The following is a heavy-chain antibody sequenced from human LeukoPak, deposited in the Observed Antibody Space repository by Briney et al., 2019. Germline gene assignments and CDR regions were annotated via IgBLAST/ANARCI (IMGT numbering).Heavy chain of an antibody. Sequence: SETLSLTCSVSGGSISSYYWSWIRQPPGKGLEWIGYIYYSGSTNYNPSLKSRVTISVDTSKNQFSLKLSSVTAADTAVYYCARGYCSGGSCYPPGGIDYWGQGTLVTVSS. CDR3: ARGYCSGGSCYPPGGIDY. V-gene: IGHV4-59*01. CDR2: IYYSGST. CDR1: GGSISSYY. D-gene: IGHD2-15*01. J-gene: IGHJ4*02.